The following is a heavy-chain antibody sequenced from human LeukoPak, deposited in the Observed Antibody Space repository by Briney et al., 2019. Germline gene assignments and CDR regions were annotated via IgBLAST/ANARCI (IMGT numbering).Heavy chain of an antibody. J-gene: IGHJ6*03. D-gene: IGHD4-17*01. CDR1: GGSFSGYY. CDR3: ARANYGAYYYYYYYMDV. CDR2: INHSGST. Sequence: SETLSLTCAVYGGSFSGYYWSWIRQPPGKGLEWIGEINHSGSTNYNPSLKSRVTISADTSKNQFSLKLSSVTAADTAVYYCARANYGAYYYYYYYMDVWGKGTTVTVSS. V-gene: IGHV4-34*01.